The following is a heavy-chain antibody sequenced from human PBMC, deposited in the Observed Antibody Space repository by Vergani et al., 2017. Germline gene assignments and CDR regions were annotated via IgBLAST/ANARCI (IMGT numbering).Heavy chain of an antibody. Sequence: EVQLVESGGGLVQPGGSLRLSCAASGFTFSSYSMNWVRQAPGKGLEWVSYISSSSSTIYYADSVKGRFTISRDNAKNTLYLQMNSLRAEDTAVYYCALPPGAFDIWGQGTMVTVSS. CDR2: ISSSSSTI. CDR3: ALPPGAFDI. CDR1: GFTFSSYS. V-gene: IGHV3-48*01. J-gene: IGHJ3*02.